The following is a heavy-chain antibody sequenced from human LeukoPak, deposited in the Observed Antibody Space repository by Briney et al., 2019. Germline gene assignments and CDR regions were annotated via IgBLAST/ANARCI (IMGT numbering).Heavy chain of an antibody. CDR3: ARGIRRAYCSGGSCYPPWYYSGMDV. J-gene: IGHJ6*02. V-gene: IGHV3-13*01. CDR2: IVTAGDT. Sequence: GGSLRLSCAASVFTFSSYDMHWVRQATGKGLEWVSAIVTAGDTYYPGSVKGRCTISRENAKNSLYPQMNSLRAGDTAVYYCARGIRRAYCSGGSCYPPWYYSGMDVWGQGTTVTVSS. CDR1: VFTFSSYD. D-gene: IGHD2-15*01.